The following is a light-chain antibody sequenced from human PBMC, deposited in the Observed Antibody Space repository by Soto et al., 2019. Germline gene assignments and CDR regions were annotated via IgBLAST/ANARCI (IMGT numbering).Light chain of an antibody. CDR3: SSYAGSNFVV. V-gene: IGLV2-8*01. CDR1: SSDVGGYNY. Sequence: QSALTQPPSVSGSPGQSVTISCTGTSSDVGGYNYVSWYQQHPGKAPKFMIYEVSKRPSGVPDRFSGSKSGNTASLTVSGLQAEDEADYYCSSYAGSNFVVFGGGTKVTVL. CDR2: EVS. J-gene: IGLJ2*01.